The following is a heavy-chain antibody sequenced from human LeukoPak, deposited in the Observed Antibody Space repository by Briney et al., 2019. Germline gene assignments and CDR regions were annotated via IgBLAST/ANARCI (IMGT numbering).Heavy chain of an antibody. Sequence: SETLSLTCAVYGGSFTGYYWGWIRHPPGKGREWIGEIKHRGSSNYNPPRKSRVPISVDTSKTQFSLKRSAVTAADTAVYYCARDDDCSSTSCEGKWALVRGNWFDPWGQGTLVTVSS. CDR1: GGSFTGYY. CDR2: IKHRGSS. CDR3: ARDDDCSSTSCEGKWALVRGNWFDP. D-gene: IGHD2-2*01. J-gene: IGHJ5*02. V-gene: IGHV4-34*01.